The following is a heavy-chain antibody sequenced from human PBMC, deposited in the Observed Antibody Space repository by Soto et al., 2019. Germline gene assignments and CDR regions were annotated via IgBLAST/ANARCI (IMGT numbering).Heavy chain of an antibody. CDR2: IIPIFGTA. Sequence: SVKVSFKASGGTFSSYAISWVRQAPGQGLEWMGGIIPIFGTANCAQKFQGRVTITADESTSTAYMELSSLRSEDTAVYYCARVTGGYYYYYGMDVWGQGTTVTVSS. D-gene: IGHD2-15*01. CDR3: ARVTGGYYYYYGMDV. CDR1: GGTFSSYA. J-gene: IGHJ6*02. V-gene: IGHV1-69*13.